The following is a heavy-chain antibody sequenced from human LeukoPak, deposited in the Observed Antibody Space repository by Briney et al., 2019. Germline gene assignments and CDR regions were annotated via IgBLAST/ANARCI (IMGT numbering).Heavy chain of an antibody. Sequence: PSETLSLTCTVSGGSISSYYWSWIRQPAGKGLEWIGRIYTSGSTNYNPSLKSRVTMSVDTSKNQFSLKLSSVTAADTAVYYCARDLPTVPTNWFDPWGQGTLVTVSS. CDR3: ARDLPTVPTNWFDP. V-gene: IGHV4-4*07. CDR1: GGSISSYY. J-gene: IGHJ5*02. D-gene: IGHD4-17*01. CDR2: IYTSGST.